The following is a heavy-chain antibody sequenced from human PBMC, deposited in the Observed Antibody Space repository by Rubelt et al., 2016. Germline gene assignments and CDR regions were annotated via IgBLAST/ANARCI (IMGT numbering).Heavy chain of an antibody. D-gene: IGHD5-24*01. Sequence: EVQLVESGGGSVQPGGSLRLSCAVSGFTFSGYWMHWVRQAPGKGLVWVSHINNDGSSTSYAEPVKGRFTISRDNAKNTLDLQMNRLRAEDTAVYYCTRSMATAQWGQGTLVTVSS. V-gene: IGHV3-74*01. CDR2: INNDGSST. CDR3: TRSMATAQ. CDR1: GFTFSGYW. J-gene: IGHJ4*02.